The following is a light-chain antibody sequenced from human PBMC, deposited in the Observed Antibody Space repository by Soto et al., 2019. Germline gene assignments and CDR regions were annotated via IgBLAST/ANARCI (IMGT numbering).Light chain of an antibody. CDR1: QSLTNSL. J-gene: IGKJ1*01. CDR2: DTS. CDR3: QQYGTSQII. V-gene: IGKV3-20*01. Sequence: GLTQSPGTLSLSQGERATLSFRASQSLTNSLIAWYQQRPGQAPRLLIYDTSSRASGIPDRFSGSGSGTDFTLTISRLEPEDFAVFYCQQYGTSQIIFGEGTKVDI.